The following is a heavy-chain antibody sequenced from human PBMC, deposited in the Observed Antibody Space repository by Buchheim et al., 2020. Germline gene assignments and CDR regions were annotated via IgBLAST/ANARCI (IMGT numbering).Heavy chain of an antibody. V-gene: IGHV3-21*01. J-gene: IGHJ5*02. CDR2: INSNSNYI. Sequence: EVQLVESGGGLVKPGGSLRLSCAASGFLFSSYSMHWVRQTPVKGLQWLSSINSNSNYIYYLDSVKGRFTVSRDNAKNSLYLQMDNLRAEDTAIYYCTRDLHVGWGYQRFYPWGQGTL. CDR1: GFLFSSYS. D-gene: IGHD2-2*01. CDR3: TRDLHVGWGYQRFYP.